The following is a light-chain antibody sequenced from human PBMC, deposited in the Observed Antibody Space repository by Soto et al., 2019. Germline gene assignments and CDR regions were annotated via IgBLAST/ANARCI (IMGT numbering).Light chain of an antibody. CDR3: QQRSNWIT. CDR1: QSISSW. Sequence: DIQMTQSPSTLSASVGDRVTITCRASQSISSWLAWYQQKPGKAPKLLIYDASSLESGVPSRFSGSGSGTDFILTISSLEPEDFAIYYCQQRSNWITFGQGTRLEIK. CDR2: DAS. J-gene: IGKJ5*01. V-gene: IGKV1-5*01.